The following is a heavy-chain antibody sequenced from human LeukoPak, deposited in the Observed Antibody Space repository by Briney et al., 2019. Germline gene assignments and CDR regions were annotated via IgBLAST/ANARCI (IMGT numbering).Heavy chain of an antibody. V-gene: IGHV3-21*01. CDR1: GFTFSSYS. CDR3: ARVDEYQLLYVEYFDY. D-gene: IGHD2-2*02. Sequence: GGSLRLSCAASGFTFSSYSMNWVRQAPGKGLEWVSSISSSSSYIYYADSVKGRFTTSRDNAKNSLYLQMNSLRAEDTAVYYCARVDEYQLLYVEYFDYWGQGTLVTVSS. J-gene: IGHJ4*02. CDR2: ISSSSSYI.